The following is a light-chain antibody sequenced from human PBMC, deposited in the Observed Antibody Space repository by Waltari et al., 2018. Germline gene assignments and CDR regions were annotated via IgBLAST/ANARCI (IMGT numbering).Light chain of an antibody. CDR3: GTWDSNLSAVV. CDR1: TSNIGNNY. J-gene: IGLJ2*01. CDR2: DNN. V-gene: IGLV1-51*01. Sequence: QSVLTQPPSVSVAPGQKVTISCSGSTSNIGNNYVSWYQQFPGTAPKLLIYDNNKRPSGIPDRFSGFKSGTSATLGITGLQTGDEADYYCGTWDSNLSAVVFGGGTKLTVL.